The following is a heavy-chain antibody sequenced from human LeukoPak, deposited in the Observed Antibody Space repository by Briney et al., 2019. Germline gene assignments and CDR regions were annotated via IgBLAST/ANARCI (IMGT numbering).Heavy chain of an antibody. CDR1: GYTFTSYG. V-gene: IGHV1-18*01. J-gene: IGHJ4*02. CDR3: ARGPSIYYDSSGYYYY. Sequence: ASVKVSCKASGYTFTSYGISWVRQAPGQGLEWMGWISAYNGNTNYAQKLQGRVTMTTDTSTSTAYMEPRSLRSDDTAVYYCARGPSIYYDSSGYYYYWGQGTLVTVSS. D-gene: IGHD3-22*01. CDR2: ISAYNGNT.